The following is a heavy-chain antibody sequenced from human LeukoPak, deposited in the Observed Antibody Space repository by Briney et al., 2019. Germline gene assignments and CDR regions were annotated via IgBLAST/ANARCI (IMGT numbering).Heavy chain of an antibody. V-gene: IGHV3-23*01. D-gene: IGHD6-13*01. J-gene: IGHJ4*02. CDR1: GFTFARHA. Sequence: GGSLRLSCAGSGFTFARHALTWVRQAPGMGLEWVSTISGGGGSTHYADSVKGRFTISRDNSKDTVFLQMNNLRAEDTAIYYCAREGGSCTSNSCSDYFDYWGQGTLVTVSS. CDR3: AREGGSCTSNSCSDYFDY. CDR2: ISGGGGST.